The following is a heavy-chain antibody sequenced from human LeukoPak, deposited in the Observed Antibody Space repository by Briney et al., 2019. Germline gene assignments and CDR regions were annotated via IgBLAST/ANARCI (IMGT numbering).Heavy chain of an antibody. D-gene: IGHD3-16*01. CDR1: GFTFSSYW. CDR2: INQDGSEK. J-gene: IGHJ5*02. CDR3: ARDDPYGWFDP. V-gene: IGHV3-7*01. Sequence: GGSLRLSCAASGFTFSSYWMSWVRQAPGKGLEWVANINQDGSEKYYVDSVKGRFTISRDNAKNSLYLQMNSLRAEDTAVYYCARDDPYGWFDPWGQGTLVTVSS.